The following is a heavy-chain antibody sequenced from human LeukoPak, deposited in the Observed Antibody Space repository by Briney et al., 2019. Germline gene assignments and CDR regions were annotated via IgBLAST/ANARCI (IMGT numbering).Heavy chain of an antibody. J-gene: IGHJ5*02. V-gene: IGHV1-2*02. CDR2: INPNSGGT. CDR1: GYTFTGYY. Sequence: ASVKVSCKASGYTFTGYYMHLVRQAPGQGLEWMGWINPNSGGTNYAQKFQVRVTMTMDTAISTAYMELIRRRPDDTAVYYCARRVKTGLFDPWGQGTQVTVSS. D-gene: IGHD3-22*01. CDR3: ARRVKTGLFDP.